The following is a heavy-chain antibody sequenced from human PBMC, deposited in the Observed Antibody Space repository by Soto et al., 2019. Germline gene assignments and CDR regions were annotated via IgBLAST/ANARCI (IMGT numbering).Heavy chain of an antibody. CDR2: ISGSGGST. Sequence: GGSLRLSCAASGFTFSSYAMSWVRQAPGKGLEWVSAISGSGGSTYYADSVKGRFTISRDNSKNTLYLQMNSLRAEDTAVYYCARGDNGSGSYYSLEGMDVWGQGTTVTVSS. J-gene: IGHJ6*02. V-gene: IGHV3-23*01. CDR1: GFTFSSYA. D-gene: IGHD3-10*01. CDR3: ARGDNGSGSYYSLEGMDV.